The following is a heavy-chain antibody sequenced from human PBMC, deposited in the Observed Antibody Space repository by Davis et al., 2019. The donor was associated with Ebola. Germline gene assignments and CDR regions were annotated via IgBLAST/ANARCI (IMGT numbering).Heavy chain of an antibody. J-gene: IGHJ4*02. CDR2: IIPIFGTA. D-gene: IGHD6-6*01. CDR1: GGTFSSYG. V-gene: IGHV1-69*13. Sequence: SVKVSCKASGGTFSSYGISWVRQAPGHGLEWMGGIIPIFGTANYAQRFQGRVTITADESTSTAYMELSSLRSADTAVYYCAREGSGQLGGDFDYWGQGTLVTVSS. CDR3: AREGSGQLGGDFDY.